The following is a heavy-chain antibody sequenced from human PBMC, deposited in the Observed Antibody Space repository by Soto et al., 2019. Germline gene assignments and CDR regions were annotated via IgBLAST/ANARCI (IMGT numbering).Heavy chain of an antibody. Sequence: ETLSLTCTVSGGSISSYYWSWIRQPPGKGLEWIGYIYYSGSTNYNPSLKSRVTISVDTSKNQFSLKLSSVTAEDTAVYYCARGGVGATRDYYGFDYWGQGTLVTVSS. CDR1: GGSISSYY. CDR2: IYYSGST. D-gene: IGHD1-26*01. J-gene: IGHJ4*02. CDR3: ARGGVGATRDYYGFDY. V-gene: IGHV4-59*01.